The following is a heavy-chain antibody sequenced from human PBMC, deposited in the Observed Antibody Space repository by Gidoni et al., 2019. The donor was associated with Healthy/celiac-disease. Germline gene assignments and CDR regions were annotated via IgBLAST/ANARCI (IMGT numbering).Heavy chain of an antibody. J-gene: IGHJ4*02. CDR1: GFTFSRYG. D-gene: IGHD3-3*01. CDR2: IWYDGSNK. Sequence: QVQLVASGGGVVQPGRSLRLSCAASGFTFSRYGMHGVRRAPGQGLEWVAVIWYDGSNKDYADSVKGRFTIYRDNSKNTLYLQRNSLRAEDTAVYYCARDRRFLEVDYYFDYWGQGTLVTVSS. CDR3: ARDRRFLEVDYYFDY. V-gene: IGHV3-33*01.